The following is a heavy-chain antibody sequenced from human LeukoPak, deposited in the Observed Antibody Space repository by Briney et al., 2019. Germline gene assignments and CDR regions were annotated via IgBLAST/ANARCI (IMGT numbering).Heavy chain of an antibody. CDR1: GFTFDDYG. V-gene: IGHV3-53*01. CDR3: ARGSGYNFGYYFYYMDV. CDR2: VYSGGST. J-gene: IGHJ6*03. Sequence: GGSLRLSCAASGFTFDDYGMSWVRQAPGKGLEWVSVVYSGGSTYYADSVKGRFTISRDNSKNTLYLQMNSLRADDTAIYYCARGSGYNFGYYFYYMDVWGKGTTVTISS. D-gene: IGHD5-24*01.